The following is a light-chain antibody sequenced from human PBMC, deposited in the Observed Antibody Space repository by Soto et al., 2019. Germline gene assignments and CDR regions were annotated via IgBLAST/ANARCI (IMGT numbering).Light chain of an antibody. J-gene: IGKJ2*01. V-gene: IGKV1-33*01. CDR3: QQYDDLPYT. CDR2: DAS. Sequence: DIQMTQSPSSLSASIGDRVTITCQASQDIDNYVNWYQQKPGKAPKLLIYDASKLETGVPSRFSGSGSGTDFTFTISSLQPEDVASYHCQQYDDLPYTFGQGTELAIK. CDR1: QDIDNY.